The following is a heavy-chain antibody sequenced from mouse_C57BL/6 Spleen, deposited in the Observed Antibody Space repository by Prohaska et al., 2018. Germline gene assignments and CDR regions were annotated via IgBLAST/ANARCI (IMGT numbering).Heavy chain of an antibody. Sequence: QVQLQQPGTELVKPGASVKLSCKASGYTFTSYCMHWVKQRPGQLLDWNGNINPSNGGTNDNEKVKSKATLTVDKSSSAAYMQLSSLTSEDSAVYYWARKDRGSSNDYAMDYWGQGTSVTVSS. J-gene: IGHJ4*01. CDR3: ARKDRGSSNDYAMDY. V-gene: IGHV1-53*01. CDR2: INPSNGGT. CDR1: GYTFTSYC. D-gene: IGHD1-1*01.